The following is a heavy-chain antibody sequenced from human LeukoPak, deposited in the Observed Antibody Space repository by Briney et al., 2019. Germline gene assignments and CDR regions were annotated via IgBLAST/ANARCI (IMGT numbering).Heavy chain of an antibody. CDR3: ARDQEGFDY. CDR1: GYTFTNNY. Sequence: ASVKVSCKASGYTFTNNYLHWVRQAPGQGLEWMGMIYPRDGSTSYAQNFQGRVTVTRDTSTTTVHMELRGLRSEDTVVYYCARDQEGFDYWGQGTVVTVSS. V-gene: IGHV1-46*01. CDR2: IYPRDGST. J-gene: IGHJ4*02.